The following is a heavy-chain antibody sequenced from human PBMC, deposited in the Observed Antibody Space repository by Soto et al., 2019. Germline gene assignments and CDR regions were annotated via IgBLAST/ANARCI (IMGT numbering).Heavy chain of an antibody. CDR3: ARDSGGDYIWGSYRYAFDI. CDR2: ISAYNGNT. CDR1: GYTFTSYG. D-gene: IGHD3-16*02. Sequence: ASVKVSCKASGYTFTSYGINWLRQAPGQGLEWMGWISAYNGNTNYAQKLQGRVTMTTDTSTSTAYMELRSLRSDDTAVYYCARDSGGDYIWGSYRYAFDIWGQGTMVTVSS. J-gene: IGHJ3*02. V-gene: IGHV1-18*01.